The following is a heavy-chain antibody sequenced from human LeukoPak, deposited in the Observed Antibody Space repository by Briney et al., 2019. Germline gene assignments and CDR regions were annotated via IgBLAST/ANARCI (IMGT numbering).Heavy chain of an antibody. CDR3: AGSIAARLDY. J-gene: IGHJ4*02. CDR1: GGSFSDYY. D-gene: IGHD6-6*01. V-gene: IGHV4-34*01. Sequence: SETLSLTCAVYGGSFSDYYWSWIRRPPGKGLEWIGEINHSGSTNYNPSLKSRVTISVDTSKNQFSLKLSSVTAADTAVCYCAGSIAARLDYWGQGTLVTVSS. CDR2: INHSGST.